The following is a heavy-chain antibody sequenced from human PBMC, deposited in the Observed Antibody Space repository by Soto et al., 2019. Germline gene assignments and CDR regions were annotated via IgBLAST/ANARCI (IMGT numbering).Heavy chain of an antibody. CDR1: GGTFSSYA. CDR2: IIPIFGTA. Sequence: QVQLVQSGAEVKKPGSSVKVSYKASGGTFSSYAISWVRQAPGQGLEWMGGIIPIFGTANYAQKFQGRVTITADESTSTAYMELSSLRSEDTAVYYCASTAIRGVIISWFDPWGQGTLVTVSS. V-gene: IGHV1-69*01. D-gene: IGHD3-10*01. CDR3: ASTAIRGVIISWFDP. J-gene: IGHJ5*02.